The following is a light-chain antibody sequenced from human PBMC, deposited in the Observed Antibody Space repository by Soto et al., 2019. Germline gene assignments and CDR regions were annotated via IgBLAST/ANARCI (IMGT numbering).Light chain of an antibody. V-gene: IGLV2-23*01. J-gene: IGLJ1*01. CDR3: CPYAVLYV. CDR1: SSDVGSYNL. Sequence: QSALTQPASVSGSPGQSITISCTGTSSDVGSYNLVSWYQQHPGKAPKLMIYEGSKRPPGVSNRFSGSKSGNTASLTISGLQAEDEADYYCCPYAVLYVLGTGTKVT. CDR2: EGS.